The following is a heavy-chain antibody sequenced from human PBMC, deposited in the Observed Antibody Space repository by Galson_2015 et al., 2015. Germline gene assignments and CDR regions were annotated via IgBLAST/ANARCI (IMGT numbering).Heavy chain of an antibody. D-gene: IGHD4-17*01. CDR2: ISSSGSTI. J-gene: IGHJ4*02. Sequence: SLRLSCAASGFTFSDYYMSWLRQAPGQGLEWVSYISSSGSTIYYADSVKGRFTISRDNAKNSLYLQMHSLRAEDTAVYYCARWILRPYTVTTSYWGQGTLVPVSS. CDR3: ARWILRPYTVTTSY. V-gene: IGHV3-11*01. CDR1: GFTFSDYY.